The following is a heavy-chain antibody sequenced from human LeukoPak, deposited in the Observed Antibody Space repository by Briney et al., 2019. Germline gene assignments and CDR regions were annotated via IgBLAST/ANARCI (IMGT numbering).Heavy chain of an antibody. J-gene: IGHJ4*02. CDR2: IRSDGTTK. CDR1: GFTLSDSD. V-gene: IGHV3-33*01. CDR3: VTFDH. Sequence: GKSLTLSCTVSGFTLSDSDTDWVRQAPGKGLEWVAKIRSDGTTKHFADSVKGRFTISGDNYRNIVYLQMSSLRAEDTAIYYCVTFDHWGQGTLVTVSS.